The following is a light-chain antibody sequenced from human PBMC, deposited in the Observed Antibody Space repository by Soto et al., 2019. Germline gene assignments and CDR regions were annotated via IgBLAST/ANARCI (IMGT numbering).Light chain of an antibody. V-gene: IGLV2-8*01. CDR3: SSYAGSPSYV. J-gene: IGLJ1*01. CDR2: EVS. Sequence: QSALTQPPSASGSPGQSVTISCTGTSSDVGGYNYVSWYQQHPGKAPKLMIYEVSKRPSGVPDRFSGSKSGNTASLTVSGLQDEDEADYYCSSYAGSPSYVFGTGTKLTVL. CDR1: SSDVGGYNY.